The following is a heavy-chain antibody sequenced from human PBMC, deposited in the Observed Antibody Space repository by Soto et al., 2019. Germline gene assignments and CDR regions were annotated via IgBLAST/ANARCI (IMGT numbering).Heavy chain of an antibody. CDR2: ISYDGSNK. D-gene: IGHD5-12*01. CDR3: AKDRSIVATIGGLDY. V-gene: IGHV3-30*18. CDR1: GFTFSNYG. Sequence: PGGSLRLSCAVSGFTFSNYGMHWVRQAPGKGLEWVAVISYDGSNKYYADSVKGRFTISRDNSKNTLYLQMNSLRAEDTAVYYCAKDRSIVATIGGLDYWGQGTLVTVSS. J-gene: IGHJ4*02.